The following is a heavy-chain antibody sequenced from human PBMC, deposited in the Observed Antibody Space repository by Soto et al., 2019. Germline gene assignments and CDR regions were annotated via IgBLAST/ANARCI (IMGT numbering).Heavy chain of an antibody. CDR3: ANTWRRAMNVFRMDV. Sequence: SGPTLVNPTQTLTLTCTFSGFSLSTSGVGVGWIRQPPGKALEWLALIYWDDDKRYSPSLKSRLTITKDTSKNQVVLTMTNVEPVDTGTYYCANTWRRAMNVFRMDVRCQGTKVTVSS. CDR1: GFSLSTSGVG. CDR2: IYWDDDK. J-gene: IGHJ6*02. V-gene: IGHV2-5*02. D-gene: IGHD3-16*01.